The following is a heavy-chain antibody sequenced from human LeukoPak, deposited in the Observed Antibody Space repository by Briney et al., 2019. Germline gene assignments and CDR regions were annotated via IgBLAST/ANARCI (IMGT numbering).Heavy chain of an antibody. Sequence: PSETLSLTCTVSDGSISSGSYDWSWIRQPAGKGLEWIGGIYSSGSTNYNPPLKSRVAMSLDTSKNQFSLKLSSVPAADTAVYYCARTPDTSMVWGWFDPWGQGTLVTVSS. CDR3: ARTPDTSMVWGWFDP. CDR1: DGSISSGSYD. CDR2: IYSSGST. J-gene: IGHJ5*02. V-gene: IGHV4-61*02. D-gene: IGHD5-18*01.